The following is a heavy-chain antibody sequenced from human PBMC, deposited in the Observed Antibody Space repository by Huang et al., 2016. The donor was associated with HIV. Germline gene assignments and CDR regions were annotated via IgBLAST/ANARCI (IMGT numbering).Heavy chain of an antibody. Sequence: QLQLQESGPGLVKPSETLSLTCTVSGGSISGSSYYWGWIRQPPGKGLEWIGNIYYSGSTYDNPSLKSRVTISVDTSKKQFSLKLRSVTAADTAVYYCASGGSFVEFWGQGTPVTFSS. J-gene: IGHJ4*02. CDR2: IYYSGST. CDR1: GGSISGSSYY. CDR3: ASGGSFVEF. D-gene: IGHD3-16*01. V-gene: IGHV4-39*01.